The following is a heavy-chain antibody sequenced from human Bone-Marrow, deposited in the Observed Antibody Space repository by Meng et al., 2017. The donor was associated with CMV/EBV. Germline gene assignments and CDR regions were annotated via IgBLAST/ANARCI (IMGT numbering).Heavy chain of an antibody. D-gene: IGHD3-3*01. Sequence: ASVKVSCKASGYTFTGYYMHWVRQAPGQGLEWMGWINPNSGGTNYAQKFQGRVTMTRDTSISTAYMELSSLRSEDTAVYYCGTAITIFGVVNYYYYYGMDVWGQGTTVTVSS. CDR3: GTAITIFGVVNYYYYYGMDV. CDR1: GYTFTGYY. V-gene: IGHV1-2*02. J-gene: IGHJ6*02. CDR2: INPNSGGT.